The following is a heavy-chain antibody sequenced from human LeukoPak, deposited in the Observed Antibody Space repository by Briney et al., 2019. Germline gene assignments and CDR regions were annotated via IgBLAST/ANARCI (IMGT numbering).Heavy chain of an antibody. CDR2: IKQDGSEK. D-gene: IGHD2/OR15-2a*01. CDR1: GFPFSSYW. J-gene: IGHJ6*03. CDR3: ARDNRNYYYYMDV. Sequence: QTGRSLRLSCAASGFPFSSYWMTWVRQAPGKGPEWVANIKQDGSEKYYVDSVKGRFTISRDNAKNSLYLQMNSLRAEDTAVFYCARDNRNYYYYMDVWGKGTTVTVSS. V-gene: IGHV3-7*01.